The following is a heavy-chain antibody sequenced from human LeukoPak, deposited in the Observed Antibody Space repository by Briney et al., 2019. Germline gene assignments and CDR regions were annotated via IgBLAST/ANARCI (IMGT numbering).Heavy chain of an antibody. Sequence: ASVKVSCKASGYTFTTYSMHWVRQAPAQRLEWMGWINAGNGNTKYSQRFQGRVTITRDTSASTAYMELSSLRSEDTAVYYCARGSYPYTNDYWGQGTLVTVSS. CDR3: ARGSYPYTNDY. V-gene: IGHV1-3*01. CDR2: INAGNGNT. D-gene: IGHD3-16*01. CDR1: GYTFTTYS. J-gene: IGHJ4*02.